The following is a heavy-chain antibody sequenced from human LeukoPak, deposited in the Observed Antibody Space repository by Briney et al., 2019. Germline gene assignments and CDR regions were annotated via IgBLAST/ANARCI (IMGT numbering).Heavy chain of an antibody. CDR2: IIPIFGTA. J-gene: IGHJ4*02. CDR3: ARGRGWSPTQSSGYYYTLDY. CDR1: GGTFSSYA. Sequence: ASVKVSCKASGGTFSSYAISWVRQAPGQGLEWMGGIIPIFGTANYAQKFQGRVTMTRDTSTSTVYMELSSLRSEDTAVYYCARGRGWSPTQSSGYYYTLDYWGQGTLVTVSS. D-gene: IGHD3-22*01. V-gene: IGHV1-69*05.